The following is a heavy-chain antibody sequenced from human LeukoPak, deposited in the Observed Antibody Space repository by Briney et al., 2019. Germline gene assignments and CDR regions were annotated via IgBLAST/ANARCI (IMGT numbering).Heavy chain of an antibody. CDR1: GGSISSYY. CDR2: IYDSGST. V-gene: IGHV4-59*01. J-gene: IGHJ4*02. Sequence: SETLSLTCTVSGGSISSYYWSWIRLPPGKGLEWIGYIYDSGSTNYNPSLKSRVTISVDMSKNQLSLKLSSVTAADTAVYYCARGPGSTYFDYWGQGTLVTVSS. D-gene: IGHD2-2*01. CDR3: ARGPGSTYFDY.